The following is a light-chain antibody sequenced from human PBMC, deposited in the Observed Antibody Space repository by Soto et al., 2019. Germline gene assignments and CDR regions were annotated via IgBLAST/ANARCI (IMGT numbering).Light chain of an antibody. J-gene: IGKJ5*01. Sequence: IVMTQSPLSLPVTPGEPASISCRSSQSLLHSYGYNYLDWYLQKPGQSPRLLIYLGFNRASGVPDRFSGSGSGTDFTLKISRVEAEDVGVYYCMQALQIPPITFGQGTRLEIK. CDR3: MQALQIPPIT. CDR1: QSLLHSYGYNY. V-gene: IGKV2-28*01. CDR2: LGF.